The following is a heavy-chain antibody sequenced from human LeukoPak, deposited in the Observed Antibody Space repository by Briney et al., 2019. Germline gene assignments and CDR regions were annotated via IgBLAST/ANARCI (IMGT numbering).Heavy chain of an antibody. V-gene: IGHV3-66*01. D-gene: IGHD2-15*01. J-gene: IGHJ4*02. CDR2: IYSGGST. Sequence: GGSLRLSCAASGFTVSSNYMSWVRQAPGKGLEWVSVIYSGGSTYYADSVKGRFTISRDNSKNTLYLQMNSLRAEDTAVYYCARERTREYFDYRGQGTLVTVSS. CDR3: ARERTREYFDY. CDR1: GFTVSSNY.